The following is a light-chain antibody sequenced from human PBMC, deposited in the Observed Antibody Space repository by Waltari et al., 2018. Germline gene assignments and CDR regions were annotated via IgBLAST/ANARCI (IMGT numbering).Light chain of an antibody. CDR2: DAS. J-gene: IGKJ4*01. CDR3: QQYATSPLT. Sequence: EIVLTQSPGTLSLSPGERATLSCRASRSVARSYLAWYQQKPGQAPRLLIYDASSRDTGIPDRFSGSGSGTDFTLTISRLEPEDFAVYYCQQYATSPLTFGGGTKVEIK. V-gene: IGKV3-20*01. CDR1: RSVARSY.